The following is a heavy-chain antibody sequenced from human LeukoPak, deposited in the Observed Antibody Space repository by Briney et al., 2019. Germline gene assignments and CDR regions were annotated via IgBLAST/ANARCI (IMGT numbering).Heavy chain of an antibody. Sequence: SETLSLTCNVSGGSFSSYYWSWIRQPPGKGLEWIGYIYYSGSTSYNPSLKSRVTISVDTSKNQFSLRLSSVTAADTAVYYCARHTSDCSGGGWYEPNWFDPWGQGTLVTVSS. CDR3: ARHTSDCSGGGWYEPNWFDP. CDR2: IYYSGST. V-gene: IGHV4-59*08. D-gene: IGHD2-15*01. CDR1: GGSFSSYY. J-gene: IGHJ5*02.